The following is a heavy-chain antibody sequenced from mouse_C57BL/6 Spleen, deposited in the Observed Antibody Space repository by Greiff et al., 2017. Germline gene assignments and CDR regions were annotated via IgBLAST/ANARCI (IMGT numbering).Heavy chain of an antibody. Sequence: EVQLQESGGGLVKPGGSLKLSCAASGFTFSSYAMSWVRQTPEKRLEWVATISDGGSYTYYPDNVKGRFTISRDNAKNNLYLQMSHLKSEDTAMYYCARDLRRWYFDVWGTGTTVTVSS. J-gene: IGHJ1*03. CDR2: ISDGGSYT. CDR1: GFTFSSYA. CDR3: ARDLRRWYFDV. V-gene: IGHV5-4*01.